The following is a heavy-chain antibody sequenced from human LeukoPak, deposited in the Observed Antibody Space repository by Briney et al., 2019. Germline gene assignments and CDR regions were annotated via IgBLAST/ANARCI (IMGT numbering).Heavy chain of an antibody. CDR2: IKQEGSEK. Sequence: GGSLRLSCAASGFTFSSYWMSWVRQAPGKGREWVANIKQEGSEKYYVDSVKGRFTISRDNAKNTLYLQMNSLRAEDTAVYYCAKDRGKRFSGMVSGPFDYWGQGTLVTVSS. CDR3: AKDRGKRFSGMVSGPFDY. J-gene: IGHJ4*02. V-gene: IGHV3-7*03. D-gene: IGHD1-26*01. CDR1: GFTFSSYW.